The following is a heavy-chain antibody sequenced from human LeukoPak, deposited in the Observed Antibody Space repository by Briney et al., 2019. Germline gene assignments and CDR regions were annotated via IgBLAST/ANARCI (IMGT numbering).Heavy chain of an antibody. D-gene: IGHD5-18*01. CDR3: ARRLPGYYAFDI. J-gene: IGHJ3*02. CDR1: GGSISSYY. V-gene: IGHV4-59*01. Sequence: PSETLSLTCTVSGGSISSYYWSWIRQPPGKGLEWIGYIYYSGGTNYNPSLKSRVTISVDTSKNQFSLKLSSVTAADTAVYYCARRLPGYYAFDIWGQGTMVTVSS. CDR2: IYYSGGT.